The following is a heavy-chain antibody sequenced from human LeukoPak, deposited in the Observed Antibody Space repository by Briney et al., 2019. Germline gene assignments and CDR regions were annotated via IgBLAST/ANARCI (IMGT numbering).Heavy chain of an antibody. Sequence: SETLSLTCTDSGGSISSYYWSWIRQPPGKGLEWIGYIDYSGSTNYNPSLRSRFTISVDTSKIQFSLKLTSVTAADTAVYFCARYRIGTRHFDYWGQGTLVTVSS. CDR3: ARYRIGTRHFDY. CDR2: IDYSGST. J-gene: IGHJ4*02. V-gene: IGHV4-59*01. CDR1: GGSISSYY. D-gene: IGHD1-7*01.